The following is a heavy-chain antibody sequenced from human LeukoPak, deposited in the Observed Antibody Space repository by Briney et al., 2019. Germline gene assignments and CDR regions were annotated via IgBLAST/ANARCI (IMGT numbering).Heavy chain of an antibody. CDR1: DYSISSSYY. D-gene: IGHD2-15*01. CDR3: ARGSNGYCSGGSCYSESHGYYFDY. J-gene: IGHJ4*02. V-gene: IGHV4-38-2*02. Sequence: SETLSLTCTVSDYSISSSYYWGWIRQPPGKGLEWFGIIYHSGSTYYNPSLKSRVTISVDTSKNQFSLKLSSVTAADTAVYYCARGSNGYCSGGSCYSESHGYYFDYWGQGTLVTVSS. CDR2: IYHSGST.